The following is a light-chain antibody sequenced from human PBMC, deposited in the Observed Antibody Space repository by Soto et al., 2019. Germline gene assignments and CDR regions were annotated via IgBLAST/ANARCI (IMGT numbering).Light chain of an antibody. CDR3: RSYTSSNTWV. V-gene: IGLV2-14*01. J-gene: IGLJ3*02. Sequence: QSALTQAASVSGSPGQSISISCTGTSSDVGGYNYVSWHQQPPGKAPKLIIYDVYNRPSGVSDRFSGSKSGNTASVTISGLHADDEADYYCRSYTSSNTWVFGGGTKLTVL. CDR1: SSDVGGYNY. CDR2: DVY.